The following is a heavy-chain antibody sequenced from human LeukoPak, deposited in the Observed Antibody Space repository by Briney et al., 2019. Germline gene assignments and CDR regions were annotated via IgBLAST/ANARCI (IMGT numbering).Heavy chain of an antibody. D-gene: IGHD6-19*01. J-gene: IGHJ5*02. V-gene: IGHV5-10-1*01. CDR2: IDPSDSYT. Sequence: GESLRISCKGSGYSFTSYWISWVRQMPGKGLEWMGRIDPSDSYTNYSPSFQGHVTISADKSISTAYLQWSSLKASDTAMYYCARHGGYSSGWGSFEFDPWGQGTLVTVSS. CDR1: GYSFTSYW. CDR3: ARHGGYSSGWGSFEFDP.